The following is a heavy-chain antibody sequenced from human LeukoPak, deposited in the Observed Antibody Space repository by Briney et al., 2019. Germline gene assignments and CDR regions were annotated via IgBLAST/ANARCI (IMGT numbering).Heavy chain of an antibody. Sequence: PGESLRLSCAASGFTSSSYAMSWVRQAPGKGLEYVSAISTNGDSTYYADSVKGRFTISRDNSKNTLFLQMGSLRADDMAVYYCARWGSTSCYDYWGQGTLVTVSS. D-gene: IGHD2-2*01. CDR2: ISTNGDST. J-gene: IGHJ4*02. CDR1: GFTSSSYA. V-gene: IGHV3-64*02. CDR3: ARWGSTSCYDY.